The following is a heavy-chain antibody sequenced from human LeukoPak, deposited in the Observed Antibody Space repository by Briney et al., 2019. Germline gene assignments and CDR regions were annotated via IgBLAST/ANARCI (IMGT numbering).Heavy chain of an antibody. D-gene: IGHD4-17*01. J-gene: IGHJ4*02. CDR2: VSGSGSNT. Sequence: PGGSLRLSCATSGFTFSTFAMAWVRQAPGKGLEWLSAVSGSGSNTYYADSVKGRFTISRDSSKNTLYLQVNSLRVEDTAIYYCARERRDYGDPLDYWGQGTLVTVSP. V-gene: IGHV3-23*01. CDR1: GFTFSTFA. CDR3: ARERRDYGDPLDY.